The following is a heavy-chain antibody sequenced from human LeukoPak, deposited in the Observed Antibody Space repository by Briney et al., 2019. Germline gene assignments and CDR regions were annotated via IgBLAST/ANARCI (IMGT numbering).Heavy chain of an antibody. CDR1: GFTFSSYS. D-gene: IGHD6-6*01. Sequence: PGGSLRLSCAASGFTFSSYSMNWVRQAPGKGLEWVSSISTSSTYIYYADSVKGRFTISRDNAKNSLYLQMNSLRAEDTAVYYCARDLGVAARGAFDIWGQGTMVTVSS. CDR2: ISTSSTYI. CDR3: ARDLGVAARGAFDI. V-gene: IGHV3-21*01. J-gene: IGHJ3*02.